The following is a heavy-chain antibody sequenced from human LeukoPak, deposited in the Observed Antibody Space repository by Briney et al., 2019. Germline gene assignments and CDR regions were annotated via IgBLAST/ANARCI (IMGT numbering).Heavy chain of an antibody. CDR2: INHSGST. Sequence: PPETLSLTCAVYGGSFSGYYWSWIRQPPGKGLEWIGEINHSGSTNYNPSLKSRVTISVDTSKNQFSLKLSSVTAADTAVYYCARVRYCSGGSCYSGGWFDPWGQGTLVTVSS. CDR3: ARVRYCSGGSCYSGGWFDP. J-gene: IGHJ5*02. D-gene: IGHD2-15*01. CDR1: GGSFSGYY. V-gene: IGHV4-34*01.